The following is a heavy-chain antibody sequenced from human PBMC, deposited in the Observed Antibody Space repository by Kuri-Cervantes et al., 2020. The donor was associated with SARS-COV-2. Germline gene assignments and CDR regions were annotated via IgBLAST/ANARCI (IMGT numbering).Heavy chain of an antibody. J-gene: IGHJ4*02. V-gene: IGHV3-23*01. D-gene: IGHD2-2*02. CDR3: AAYTPRGDY. CDR1: GLTFINYA. Sequence: GESLKISCAASGLTFINYAMIWIRQSPGKGLEWDSGITTGGDTPFYAGSVRGRFTISRGNSKDTVYLQMNTLRADDTGMYYCAAYTPRGDYWGQGTLVTVSS. CDR2: ITTGGDTP.